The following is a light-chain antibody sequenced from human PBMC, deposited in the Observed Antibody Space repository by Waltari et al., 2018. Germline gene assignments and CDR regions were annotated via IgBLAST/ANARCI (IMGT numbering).Light chain of an antibody. CDR1: SSDFGAYNF. J-gene: IGLJ2*01. Sequence: QSALTQPASVSGSPGQSITISCTGTSSDFGAYNFVSWYQQHPGKAPKFMIYDVSKRPSGVSNRFSGSKSGNTASLTISGLQAEDEADYYCCSYAGTSTVIFGGGTKLTVL. CDR3: CSYAGTSTVI. CDR2: DVS. V-gene: IGLV2-23*02.